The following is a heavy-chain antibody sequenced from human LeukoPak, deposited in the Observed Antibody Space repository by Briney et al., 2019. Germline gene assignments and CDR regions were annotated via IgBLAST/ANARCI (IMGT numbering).Heavy chain of an antibody. J-gene: IGHJ4*02. CDR2: IYYSGST. D-gene: IGHD2-2*01. CDR1: SGSISNYY. CDR3: ARQLGYCSSTSCYADKVDY. V-gene: IGHV4-39*01. Sequence: SETLSLTCTVSSGSISNYYWGWIRQPPGKGLEWIGSIYYSGSTYYNPSLKSRVTISVDTSKNQFSLKLSSVTAADTAVYYCARQLGYCSSTSCYADKVDYWGQGTLVTVSS.